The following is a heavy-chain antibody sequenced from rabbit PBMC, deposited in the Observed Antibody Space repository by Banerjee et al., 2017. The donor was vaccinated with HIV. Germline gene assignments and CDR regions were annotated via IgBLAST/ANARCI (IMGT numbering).Heavy chain of an antibody. CDR2: IYPGTSGVT. V-gene: IGHV1S40*01. J-gene: IGHJ6*01. CDR1: GFSFSDSYY. D-gene: IGHD7-1*01. Sequence: QSLEESGGDLVKPGASLTLTCTASGFSFSDSYYLCWVRQAPGKGLEWIACIYPGTSGVTYYASWAKGRFTISKTSSTTVTLQMTSLTAADTATYFCARGIYGVYAGYGDGMDLWGPGTLVTVS. CDR3: ARGIYGVYAGYGDGMDL.